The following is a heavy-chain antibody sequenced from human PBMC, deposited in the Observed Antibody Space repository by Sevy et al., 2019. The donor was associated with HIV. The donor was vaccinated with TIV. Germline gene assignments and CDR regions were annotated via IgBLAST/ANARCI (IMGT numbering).Heavy chain of an antibody. CDR3: AHETFGRFES. Sequence: GGSLRLSCAASGFTFSANWMNWVRLAPGKGLEWVANIKADGSDKYYVDSVEGRFTISRDNAKNLLFLQMNSLRVEDTAVYYCAHETFGRFESWGKGTLVTVSS. J-gene: IGHJ4*02. D-gene: IGHD3-16*01. CDR1: GFTFSANW. CDR2: IKADGSDK. V-gene: IGHV3-7*01.